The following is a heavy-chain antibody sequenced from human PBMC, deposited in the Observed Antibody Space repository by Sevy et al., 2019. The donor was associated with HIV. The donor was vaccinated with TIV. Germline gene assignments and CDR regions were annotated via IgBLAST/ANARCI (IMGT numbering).Heavy chain of an antibody. J-gene: IGHJ5*02. CDR2: ISSSGNI. V-gene: IGHV4-4*07. CDR1: DGSISSYY. D-gene: IGHD3-22*01. Sequence: SETLSLTCTVSDGSISSYYWTWIRQPANKELEWIGRISSSGNIKYNPSLKSRVTMSVDTSKNHFSLKLRSVTAADTAVYYCARETFYDSSGYYCSWFDPWGQGTLVTVSS. CDR3: ARETFYDSSGYYCSWFDP.